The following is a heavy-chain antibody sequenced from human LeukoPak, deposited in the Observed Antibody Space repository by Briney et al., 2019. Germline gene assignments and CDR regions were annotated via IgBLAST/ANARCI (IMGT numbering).Heavy chain of an antibody. V-gene: IGHV3-48*04. J-gene: IGHJ4*02. CDR1: GVTFSNAW. CDR2: ISAASSTV. Sequence: GGSLRLSCAASGVTFSNAWMSWVRQAPGKGLEWISYISAASSTVHYADSVKGRFTISRDNAKNSLYLQMNSLRAEDTAVYYCARVGRDYDFWSGYYDYWGQGTLVTVSS. CDR3: ARVGRDYDFWSGYYDY. D-gene: IGHD3-3*01.